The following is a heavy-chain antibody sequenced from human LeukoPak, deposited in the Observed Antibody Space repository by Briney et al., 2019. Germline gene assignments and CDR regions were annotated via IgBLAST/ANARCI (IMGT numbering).Heavy chain of an antibody. Sequence: GGSLRLSCAASGFTFNNSWMHWVRQAPGKGLMWVSRINSDGSSTSYADAVKGRFTISRDNAKNTLYLQMNSLRGEDTAVYYCARPLGPRNTVTTPAPFDYWGQGTLVTVSS. CDR2: INSDGSST. J-gene: IGHJ4*02. V-gene: IGHV3-74*01. CDR3: ARPLGPRNTVTTPAPFDY. CDR1: GFTFNNSW. D-gene: IGHD4-17*01.